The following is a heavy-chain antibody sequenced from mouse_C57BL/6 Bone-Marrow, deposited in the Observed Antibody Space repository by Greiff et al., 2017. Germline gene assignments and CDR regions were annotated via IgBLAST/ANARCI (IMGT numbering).Heavy chain of an antibody. Sequence: QVHVKQPGAELVKPGASVKLSCKASGYTFTSYWMHWVKQRPGQGLEWIGMIHPNSGSTNYNEKFKSKATLTVDKSSSTAYMQLSSLTSEDSAVYYCARRGLITTVVASYYYAMDYWGQGTSVTVSS. D-gene: IGHD1-1*01. CDR1: GYTFTSYW. J-gene: IGHJ4*01. CDR2: IHPNSGST. V-gene: IGHV1-64*01. CDR3: ARRGLITTVVASYYYAMDY.